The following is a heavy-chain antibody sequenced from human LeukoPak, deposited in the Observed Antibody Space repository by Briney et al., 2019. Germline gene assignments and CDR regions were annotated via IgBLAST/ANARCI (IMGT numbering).Heavy chain of an antibody. CDR3: AASPLGYCSGGSCLLVH. CDR2: IYYSGST. D-gene: IGHD2-15*01. CDR1: GGSISSYY. J-gene: IGHJ1*01. V-gene: IGHV4-59*01. Sequence: PSETLSLTCTVSGGSISSYYWSWIRQPPGKGLEWIGYIYYSGSTNYNPSLKSRVTISVDTSKNQSSLKLSSVTAADTAVYYCAASPLGYCSGGSCLLVHWGQGTLVTVSS.